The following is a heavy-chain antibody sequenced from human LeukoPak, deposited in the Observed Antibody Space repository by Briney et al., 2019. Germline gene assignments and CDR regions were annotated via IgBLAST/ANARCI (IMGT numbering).Heavy chain of an antibody. CDR2: INWNGGST. V-gene: IGHV3-20*04. CDR1: GFTFDDYG. J-gene: IGHJ4*02. CDR3: AGLWFGELLPY. Sequence: GGSLRLSCAASGFTFDDYGMSWVRQAPGKGLEWVSGINWNGGSTGYADSVKGRFTISRDNAKNSLYLQMNSLRAEDTALYYCAGLWFGELLPYWGQGTLVTVSS. D-gene: IGHD3-10*01.